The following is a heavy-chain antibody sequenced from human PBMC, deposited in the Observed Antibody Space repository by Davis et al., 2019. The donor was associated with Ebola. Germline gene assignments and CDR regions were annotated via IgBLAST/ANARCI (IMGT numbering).Heavy chain of an antibody. V-gene: IGHV4-39*01. CDR2: IYYSGIT. Sequence: MPSETLSLTCTVSGGSIISSSSYWGWIRQPPRKGLEWIGSIYYSGITYYNPSLKSRVTISVDTSKNQFSLKLSSVTDADTGVYYCARGNSKPAAGTGYFFDFWGQGTLVTVSS. CDR1: GGSIISSSSY. J-gene: IGHJ4*02. D-gene: IGHD6-13*01. CDR3: ARGNSKPAAGTGYFFDF.